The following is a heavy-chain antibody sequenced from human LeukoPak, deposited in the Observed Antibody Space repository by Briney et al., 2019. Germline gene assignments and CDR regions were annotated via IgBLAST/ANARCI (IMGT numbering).Heavy chain of an antibody. CDR2: INPSGGST. V-gene: IGHV1-46*01. Sequence: GASVKVSCKASGYTFTSYHMHWVRQAPGQGLEWMGIINPSGGSTSYAQKFQGRVTMTKDTSTSTVYMELSSLRSEDTAVYYCARSPTAANYYCYGMDVWGQGTTVTVSS. CDR1: GYTFTSYH. CDR3: ARSPTAANYYCYGMDV. D-gene: IGHD6-25*01. J-gene: IGHJ6*02.